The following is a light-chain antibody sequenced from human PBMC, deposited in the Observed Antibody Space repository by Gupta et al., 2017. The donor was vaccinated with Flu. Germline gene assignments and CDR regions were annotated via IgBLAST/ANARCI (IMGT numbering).Light chain of an antibody. Sequence: QSVLPQPPSASGTPGQRVTISCSGSSSNIGTNAVHWYQQVQGTAPKLLIYDNNQRPSGVPDRFSGSKSGTSASLAISGLQSEDEADYYCAAWDDSLNGHYVFGTGTEVTVL. CDR3: AAWDDSLNGHYV. CDR1: SSNIGTNA. J-gene: IGLJ1*01. V-gene: IGLV1-44*01. CDR2: DNN.